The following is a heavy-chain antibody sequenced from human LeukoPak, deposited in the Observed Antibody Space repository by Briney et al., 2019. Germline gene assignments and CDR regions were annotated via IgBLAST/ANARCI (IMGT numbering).Heavy chain of an antibody. D-gene: IGHD6-19*01. CDR3: AKRITVSAGYYLDS. Sequence: GSLRIFWGGSGFRLSSLSLSWVRQAPGKGPEWGPTISGGGSYTYFADSVKGRFTVSRDDSKSMHFLQMNSLRPEDTALYFCAKRITVSAGYYLDSWGRGTLVTVSS. CDR1: GFRLSSLS. CDR2: ISGGGSYT. J-gene: IGHJ4*02. V-gene: IGHV3-23*01.